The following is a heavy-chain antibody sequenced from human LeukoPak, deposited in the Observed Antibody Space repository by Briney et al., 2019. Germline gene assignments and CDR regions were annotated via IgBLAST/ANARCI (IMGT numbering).Heavy chain of an antibody. D-gene: IGHD6-13*01. CDR3: ARVLRIAAAGNTFDY. CDR2: IYYSGST. J-gene: IGHJ4*02. Sequence: KPSETLSLTCTVSGGSISSYYWSWIRQPPGKGLEWIGYIYYSGSTNYNPSLKSRVTISVDTSKNQFSLKLGSVTAADTAVYYCARVLRIAAAGNTFDYWGQGTLVTVSS. V-gene: IGHV4-59*12. CDR1: GGSISSYY.